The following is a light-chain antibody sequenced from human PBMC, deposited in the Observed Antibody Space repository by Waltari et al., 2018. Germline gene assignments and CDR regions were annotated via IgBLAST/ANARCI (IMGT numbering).Light chain of an antibody. CDR2: DAS. Sequence: IVLTQSPATLSLSPGERAILSYRASQSVSSSLAWYQQKPGQAPRLLIYDASNRATGIPARFSGSGSGTDFTLTISSLEPEDFAVYYCQQRSNWPLTFGGGTKVEIK. J-gene: IGKJ4*01. V-gene: IGKV3-11*01. CDR3: QQRSNWPLT. CDR1: QSVSSS.